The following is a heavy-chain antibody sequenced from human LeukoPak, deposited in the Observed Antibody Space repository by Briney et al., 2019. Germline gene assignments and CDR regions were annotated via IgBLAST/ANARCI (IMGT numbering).Heavy chain of an antibody. CDR2: IIPIFGTA. V-gene: IGHV1-69*06. CDR3: VRDLVTSGPNH. Sequence: SVKVSCKASGGTFSSYAISWVRQAPGQGLEWMGGIIPIFGTANYAQKFQGRATITADKSTSTAYMELSRLRSDDTGVYYCVRDLVTSGPNHWGQGTMVTVSS. CDR1: GGTFSSYA. D-gene: IGHD4-17*01. J-gene: IGHJ3*01.